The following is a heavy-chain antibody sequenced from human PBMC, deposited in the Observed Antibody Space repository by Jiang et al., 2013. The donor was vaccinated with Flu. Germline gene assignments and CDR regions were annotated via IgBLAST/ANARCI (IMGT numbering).Heavy chain of an antibody. CDR1: GFTFSSYA. V-gene: IGHV3-23*01. CDR2: ISGSGGCT. J-gene: IGHJ4*02. CDR3: AKVHHPKLVPIDYFDY. D-gene: IGHD6-13*01. Sequence: DVQLLESGGGLVQPGGSLRLSCAASGFTFSSYAMSWVRQAPGKGLEWVSAISGSGGCTYYADSVKGRFTISRDNSKNTLYLQMNSLRAEDTAVYYCAKVHHPKLVPIDYFDYWGQGTLVTVSS.